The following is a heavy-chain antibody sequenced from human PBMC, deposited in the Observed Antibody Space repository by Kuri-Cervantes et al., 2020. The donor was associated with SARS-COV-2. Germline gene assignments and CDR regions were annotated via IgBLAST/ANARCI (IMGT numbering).Heavy chain of an antibody. D-gene: IGHD3-16*01. V-gene: IGHV4-61*05. CDR3: ARGGVDPFDY. CDR2: IYYSGST. Sequence: SETLSLSCTVSGGSISSSSYYWGWIRQPPGKGLEWIGYIYYSGSTNYNPSLKSRVTISVDTSKNQFSLKLSSVTAADTAVYYCARGGVDPFDYWGQGTLVTVSS. J-gene: IGHJ4*02. CDR1: GGSISSSSYY.